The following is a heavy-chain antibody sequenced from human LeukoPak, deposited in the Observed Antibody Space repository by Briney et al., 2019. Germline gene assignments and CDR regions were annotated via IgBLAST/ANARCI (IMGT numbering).Heavy chain of an antibody. CDR2: ISAYNGNT. V-gene: IGHV1-18*01. D-gene: IGHD4-11*01. CDR3: ARAYIENWFDP. J-gene: IGHJ5*02. CDR1: GYTFTSYG. Sequence: ASVKVSCKASGYTFTSYGISWVRQAPGQGLEWMGWISAYNGNTNYAQKLQGRVTMTTDTSTSTAHMELRSLRSDDTAVYYCARAYIENWFDPWGQGTLVTVSS.